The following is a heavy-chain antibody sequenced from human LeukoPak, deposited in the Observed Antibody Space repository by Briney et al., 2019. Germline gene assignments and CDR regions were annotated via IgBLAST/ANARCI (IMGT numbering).Heavy chain of an antibody. CDR3: ARDSGKYYMDV. J-gene: IGHJ6*03. Sequence: GRSLRLSCAASGFTFSSYGMHWVRQAPGKGLEWVAVIWYDGSNKYYADSVKGRFTISRDNSKNTLYLQMNSLRAEDTAVYYCARDSGKYYMDVWGKGTTVTVSS. D-gene: IGHD1-14*01. CDR1: GFTFSSYG. V-gene: IGHV3-33*01. CDR2: IWYDGSNK.